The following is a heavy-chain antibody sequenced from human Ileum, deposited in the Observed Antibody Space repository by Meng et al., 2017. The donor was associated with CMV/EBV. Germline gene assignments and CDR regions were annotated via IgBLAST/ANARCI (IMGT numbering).Heavy chain of an antibody. V-gene: IGHV1-2*02. J-gene: IGHJ4*02. Sequence: QVQLVQSGPEVKRPGASGKVSCKPFGYTFTTYYIHWLRQAPGQGLEWMGWISPNSGATKYVQRFQGRVAMTRDTSISTVYMELSRLRSDDTAIYYCARGPQGLWTFFDFWGQGALVTVSS. CDR2: ISPNSGAT. CDR3: ARGPQGLWTFFDF. D-gene: IGHD1-1*01. CDR1: GYTFTTYY.